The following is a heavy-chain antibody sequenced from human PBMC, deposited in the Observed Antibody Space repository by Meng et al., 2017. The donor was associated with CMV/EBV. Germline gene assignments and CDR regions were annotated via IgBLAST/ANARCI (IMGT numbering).Heavy chain of an antibody. CDR3: ARTGRFLEWLGYFDL. J-gene: IGHJ2*01. CDR2: ISAYNGNT. Sequence: ASVKVSCKASGYTFTSYGISWVRQAPGQGLEWMGWISAYNGNTNYAQKLQGRVTMTTDTSTSAAYMELSSLRSEDTAVYYCARTGRFLEWLGYFDLWGRGTLVTVSS. CDR1: GYTFTSYG. V-gene: IGHV1-18*01. D-gene: IGHD3-3*01.